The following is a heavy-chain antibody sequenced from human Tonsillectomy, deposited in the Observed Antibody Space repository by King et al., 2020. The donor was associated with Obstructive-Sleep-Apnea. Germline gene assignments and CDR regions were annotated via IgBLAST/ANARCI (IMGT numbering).Heavy chain of an antibody. J-gene: IGHJ6*02. D-gene: IGHD6-19*01. CDR3: AKDSGWRYYYYGMDV. V-gene: IGHV3-9*01. CDR2: ISWNSGVI. CDR1: GFTFDDYA. Sequence: VQSGRSLRLSCAASGFTFDDYAMHWVRQAPGKGLEWVSGISWNSGVIGYADSLKGRFTISRDNAKNSLYLQMNSLRAEDTALYYCAKDSGWRYYYYGMDVWGQGTTVTVSS.